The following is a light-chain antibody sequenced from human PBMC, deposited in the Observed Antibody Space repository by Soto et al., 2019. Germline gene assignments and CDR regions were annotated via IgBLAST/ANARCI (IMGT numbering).Light chain of an antibody. CDR1: QSISSW. CDR2: DAS. Sequence: DIQMTQSPSTLSASVGDRVTITCRASQSISSWLAWYQQKPGKAPKLLIYDASSLERGVPSRFSGSGSGTEFTLTISSLQPDDFATYYCQQYNSYSFFGPGTKVDIK. V-gene: IGKV1-5*01. J-gene: IGKJ3*01. CDR3: QQYNSYSF.